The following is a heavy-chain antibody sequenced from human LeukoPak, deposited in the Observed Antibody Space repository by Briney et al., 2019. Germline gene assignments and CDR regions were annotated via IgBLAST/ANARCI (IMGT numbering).Heavy chain of an antibody. CDR1: GFTFNNYA. J-gene: IGHJ4*02. CDR3: AKRVSYSNSAAYFDY. Sequence: GGSLRLSCAASGFTFNNYAMTWVRQAPGKGLEWVSSISDGGSDTYYAGSVKGRFTVSRDNSKNTLYMQMNSLRAEDTAVYYCAKRVSYSNSAAYFDYWVQGTLVTVSS. CDR2: ISDGGSDT. D-gene: IGHD6-6*01. V-gene: IGHV3-23*01.